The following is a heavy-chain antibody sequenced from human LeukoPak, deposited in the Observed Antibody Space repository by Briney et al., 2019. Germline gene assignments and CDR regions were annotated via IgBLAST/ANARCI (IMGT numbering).Heavy chain of an antibody. CDR1: GFTFSSYA. D-gene: IGHD1-1*01. CDR2: ISGSGAST. Sequence: PGGSLRLSCAASGFTFSSYAMSWVRQAPGKGLEWVSSISGSGASTYFADSVKGRFTISRDNSRNTLYLQMNSLRAEDTAVYYCAKDMVHQNWNDIGGYWGQGTLVTVSS. CDR3: AKDMVHQNWNDIGGY. V-gene: IGHV3-23*01. J-gene: IGHJ4*02.